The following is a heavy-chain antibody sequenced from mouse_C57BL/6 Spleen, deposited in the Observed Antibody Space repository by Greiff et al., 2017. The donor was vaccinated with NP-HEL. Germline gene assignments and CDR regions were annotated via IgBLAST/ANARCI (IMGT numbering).Heavy chain of an antibody. V-gene: IGHV14-2*01. CDR2: IDPEDGET. CDR1: GFNIKDYY. J-gene: IGHJ1*03. CDR3: ARGLLYYGSSYRGYFDV. Sequence: EVKLVESGAELVKPGASVKLSCTASGFNIKDYYMHWVKQRTEQGLEWIGRIDPEDGETKSAPKFQGKATITADTSSNTAYLQLSSLPSEDTAVYYCARGLLYYGSSYRGYFDVWGTGTTVTVSS. D-gene: IGHD1-1*01.